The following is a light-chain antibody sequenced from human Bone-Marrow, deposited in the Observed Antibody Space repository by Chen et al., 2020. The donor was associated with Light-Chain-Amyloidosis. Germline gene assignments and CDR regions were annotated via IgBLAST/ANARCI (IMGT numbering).Light chain of an antibody. Sequence: QSALTQPASVSGSPGQSITISCTGTSSVVVGDNHVSWYQQHPDKATKLMIYEVTNRPSWVPDRFSGSKSDNTASLTISGLQTEDEADYFCSSYTITNTLVFGSGTRVTVL. CDR3: SSYTITNTLV. CDR1: SSVVVGDNH. V-gene: IGLV2-14*01. J-gene: IGLJ1*01. CDR2: EVT.